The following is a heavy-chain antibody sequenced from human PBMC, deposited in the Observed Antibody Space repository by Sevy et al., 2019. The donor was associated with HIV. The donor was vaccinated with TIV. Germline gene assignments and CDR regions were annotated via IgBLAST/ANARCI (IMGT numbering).Heavy chain of an antibody. Sequence: ASVKVSCKASGYTFTKYGMNWVRQAPGQGPEWMGWINTNTGNPTYDQGFTGRFVFSLDTSVSTAHLLIRSLKTDDTAVYYCARGIGQQLTVIFDYWGQGTPVTVSS. J-gene: IGHJ4*02. CDR3: ARGIGQQLTVIFDY. D-gene: IGHD6-13*01. CDR1: GYTFTKYG. CDR2: INTNTGNP. V-gene: IGHV7-4-1*02.